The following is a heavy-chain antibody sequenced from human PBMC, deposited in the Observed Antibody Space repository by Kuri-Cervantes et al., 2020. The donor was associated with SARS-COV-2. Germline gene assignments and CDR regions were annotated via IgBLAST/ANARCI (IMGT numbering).Heavy chain of an antibody. V-gene: IGHV3-23*01. Sequence: GGSLRPSCAASGFTFSSYAMSWVRQAPGKGLEWVSAISGSGGSTYYADSVKGRFTISRDNSKNTLYLQMNSLRAEDTAVYYCAKFSGPMVRGVTFLGQFYYYYMDVWGKGTTVTVSS. CDR3: AKFSGPMVRGVTFLGQFYYYYMDV. D-gene: IGHD3-10*01. CDR2: ISGSGGST. CDR1: GFTFSSYA. J-gene: IGHJ6*03.